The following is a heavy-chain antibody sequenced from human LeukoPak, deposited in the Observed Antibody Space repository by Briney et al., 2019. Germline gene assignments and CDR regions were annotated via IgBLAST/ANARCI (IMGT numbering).Heavy chain of an antibody. D-gene: IGHD6-13*01. CDR2: ISGTGGNT. Sequence: GGSLRLSCAVSGFSFSNYAMSWVRQFPGKGLEWVSGISGTGGNTYYADSVKGRFTISRDNAKNSLYLQMNSLRAEDTAVYYCAREVSGSWYPYYYYGMDVWGQGTTVTVSS. V-gene: IGHV3-23*01. CDR3: AREVSGSWYPYYYYGMDV. CDR1: GFSFSNYA. J-gene: IGHJ6*02.